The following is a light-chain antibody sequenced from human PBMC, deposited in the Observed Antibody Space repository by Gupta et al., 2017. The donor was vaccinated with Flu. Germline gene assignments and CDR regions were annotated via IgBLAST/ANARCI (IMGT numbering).Light chain of an antibody. J-gene: IGLJ3*02. CDR2: DDR. V-gene: IGLV3-21*02. Sequence: TARITCGGSDIGSKSVHWYHQKPGQAPVLFVYDDRDRPSGIPERFSGSNPGNTATLTISGVEAGEEADYYCQVWDTSSDRRWVFGGGTKLTVL. CDR3: QVWDTSSDRRWV. CDR1: DIGSKS.